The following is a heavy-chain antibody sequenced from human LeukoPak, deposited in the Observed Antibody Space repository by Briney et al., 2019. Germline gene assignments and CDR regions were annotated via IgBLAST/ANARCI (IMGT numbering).Heavy chain of an antibody. CDR1: GFTFSSYS. D-gene: IGHD3-22*01. J-gene: IGHJ4*02. CDR2: ISGSSNYI. Sequence: GGSLRLSCAASGFTFSSYSMNWVRQAPGKGLEWVSSISGSSNYIYYADSVKGRFTISRDNAKNSVYLQMNSLRAEDTAVYYCARDLMIVMVEEEGSADYWGQGTLVTVSS. V-gene: IGHV3-21*06. CDR3: ARDLMIVMVEEEGSADY.